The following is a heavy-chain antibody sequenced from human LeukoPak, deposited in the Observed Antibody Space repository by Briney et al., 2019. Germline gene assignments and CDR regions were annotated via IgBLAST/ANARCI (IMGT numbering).Heavy chain of an antibody. J-gene: IGHJ2*01. CDR3: AREGLVLTTEWYLDI. CDR2: IIPIFGTV. D-gene: IGHD5-12*01. V-gene: IGHV1-69*13. CDR1: GDTFSSYG. Sequence: ASVKVSCKASGDTFSSYGISWVRQAPGQGLEWMGGIIPIFGTVKYAQKFQDRVTITADESTTTVYMEMSNMRSEDTAMYYCAREGLVLTTEWYLDIWGRGTHVTVSS.